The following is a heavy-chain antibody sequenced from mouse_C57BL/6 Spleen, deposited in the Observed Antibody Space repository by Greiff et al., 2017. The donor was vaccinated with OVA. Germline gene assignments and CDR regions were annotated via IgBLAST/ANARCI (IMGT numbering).Heavy chain of an antibody. Sequence: EVKLQESGPGLVKPSQSLSLTCSVTGYSITSGYYWTWIRQFPGNKLEWMGYISYDGSNNYNPSLKNRISITRDTSKNQFFLKLNSVTTEDTATYYCARDDYDYDKDYWGQGTTLTVSS. CDR1: GYSITSGYY. CDR2: ISYDGSN. V-gene: IGHV3-6*01. D-gene: IGHD2-4*01. CDR3: ARDDYDYDKDY. J-gene: IGHJ2*01.